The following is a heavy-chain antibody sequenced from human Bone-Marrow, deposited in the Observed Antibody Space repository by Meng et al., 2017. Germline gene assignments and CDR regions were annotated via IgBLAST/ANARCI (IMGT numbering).Heavy chain of an antibody. V-gene: IGHV3-23*01. CDR2: VSDNGDST. D-gene: IGHD3-22*01. CDR3: AKDAYPMIVVVPDY. Sequence: GESLKISCAASGFTFRNYAMSWVRQAPGKGLQWVSGVSDNGDSTYYADSVKGRFNISRDNSKDTLSLQMNSLRAEDTAIYYCAKDAYPMIVVVPDYWGQGTPVTVSS. CDR1: GFTFRNYA. J-gene: IGHJ4*02.